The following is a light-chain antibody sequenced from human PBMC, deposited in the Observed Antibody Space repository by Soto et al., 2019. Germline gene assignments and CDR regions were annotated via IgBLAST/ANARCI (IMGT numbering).Light chain of an antibody. Sequence: DIQLTQSPSFLSASVGDRVTVSCRASQDISTSLAWFQQIAGKVPQLLVYPASTLQDGVPSRFSGSGSGTYFTLTINNLQAEDFATYYCQHLRTYPFSFGQGTKVDIK. CDR1: QDISTS. CDR2: PAS. J-gene: IGKJ2*03. V-gene: IGKV1-9*01. CDR3: QHLRTYPFS.